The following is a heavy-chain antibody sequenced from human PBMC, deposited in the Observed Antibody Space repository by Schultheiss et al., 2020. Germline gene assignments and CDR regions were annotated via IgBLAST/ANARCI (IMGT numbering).Heavy chain of an antibody. D-gene: IGHD3-22*01. CDR1: GFSFSGSA. CDR3: TTWPSDYYDSSGYLGYYYYGMDV. CDR2: IKSKTDGGTT. J-gene: IGHJ6*02. Sequence: GGSLRLSCAASGFSFSGSAMHWVRQASGKGLEWVGRIKSKTDGGTTDYAAPVKGRFTISRDDSKNTLYLQMNSLKTEDTAVYYCTTWPSDYYDSSGYLGYYYYGMDVWGQGTTVTVSS. V-gene: IGHV3-15*07.